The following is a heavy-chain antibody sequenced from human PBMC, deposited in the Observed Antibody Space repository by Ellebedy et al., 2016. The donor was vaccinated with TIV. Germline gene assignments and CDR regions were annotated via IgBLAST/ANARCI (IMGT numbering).Heavy chain of an antibody. V-gene: IGHV1-18*04. J-gene: IGHJ4*02. Sequence: AASVKVSCKASGYTFTSYGISWVRQAPGQGLEWMGWISAYNGNTNYAQKLQGRVTMTTDTSTSTAYMELRSRRSDDTAVYYCARDLGGYSGNRGAFDYWGQGTLATVSS. CDR3: ARDLGGYSGNRGAFDY. CDR2: ISAYNGNT. D-gene: IGHD5-12*01. CDR1: GYTFTSYG.